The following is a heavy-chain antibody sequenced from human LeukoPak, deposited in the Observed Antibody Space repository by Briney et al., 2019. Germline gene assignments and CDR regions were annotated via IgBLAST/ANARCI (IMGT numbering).Heavy chain of an antibody. V-gene: IGHV3-74*01. D-gene: IGHD2-2*01. CDR3: ARGSGPIVVVPAANDY. CDR1: GFTFSSYW. Sequence: SGGSLRLSCAASGFTFSSYWMHWVRQAPGKGLVWVSRINSDGSSTSYADSVKGRFTISRDNAKNTLYQQMNSLRAEDTAVYYCARGSGPIVVVPAANDYWGQGTLVTVSS. CDR2: INSDGSST. J-gene: IGHJ4*02.